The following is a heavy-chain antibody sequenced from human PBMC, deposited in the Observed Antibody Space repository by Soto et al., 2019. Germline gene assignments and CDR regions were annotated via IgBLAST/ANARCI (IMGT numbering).Heavy chain of an antibody. J-gene: IGHJ4*02. Sequence: QVQVVESGGGVVQPGESLRLSCVVDGIILKTYTMHWVRQAPGKGLESVAAISYRGDTSYYADSVEGRFTVSRDNSKNTVYLQMTGLRPEDTALYYCARAGLGNYCGGDSCYSLDYWGPGTLVTVSS. D-gene: IGHD2-15*01. CDR1: GIILKTYT. V-gene: IGHV3-30*14. CDR3: ARAGLGNYCGGDSCYSLDY. CDR2: ISYRGDTS.